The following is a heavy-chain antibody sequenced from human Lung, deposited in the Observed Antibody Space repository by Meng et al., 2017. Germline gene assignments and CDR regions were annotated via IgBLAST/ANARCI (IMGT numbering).Heavy chain of an antibody. Sequence: QLQEQGQTLVQPSRTLSLACAVSGDSITRTQWWSWLRQTPGKGLEWIGEISHSGSTVYRPSLQGRVSISLDKSNNEFSLKLTSVTAADTAVYYCARETLRELGLFHYWGQGILVTVSS. CDR3: ARETLRELGLFHY. D-gene: IGHD1-7*01. CDR1: GDSITRTQW. V-gene: IGHV4-4*02. J-gene: IGHJ4*02. CDR2: ISHSGST.